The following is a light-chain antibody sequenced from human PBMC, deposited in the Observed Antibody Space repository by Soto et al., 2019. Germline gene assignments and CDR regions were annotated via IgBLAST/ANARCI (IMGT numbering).Light chain of an antibody. CDR2: GAS. CDR1: ETVSIN. J-gene: IGKJ1*01. V-gene: IGKV3-15*01. CDR3: QHYNSYSEA. Sequence: ERVMTQSPATLSVSPGERATLSCRASETVSINLAWFQQKPGQAPRLLIYGASTRATGVPARFSGSGSVTEFTLTISSLQPDDFATYYCQHYNSYSEAFGQGTKVDIK.